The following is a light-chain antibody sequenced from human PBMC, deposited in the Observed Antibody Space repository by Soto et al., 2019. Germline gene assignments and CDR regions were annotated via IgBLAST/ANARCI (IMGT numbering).Light chain of an antibody. CDR2: GNS. V-gene: IGLV1-40*01. CDR3: QSYDSSLSGWV. J-gene: IGLJ3*02. Sequence: QSVLPQPPSVSGAPGQRVTISCTGSSSNIGAGYDVHWYQQLPGTAPKLLIYGNSNRPSGVPDRLSGSKSGTSASLAITGLQAEDEADYYCQSYDSSLSGWVFGGGTKLPVL. CDR1: SSNIGAGYD.